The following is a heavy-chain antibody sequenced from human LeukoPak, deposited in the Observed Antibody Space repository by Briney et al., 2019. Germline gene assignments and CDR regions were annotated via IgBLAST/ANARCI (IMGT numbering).Heavy chain of an antibody. Sequence: ASVEVSCKASGGAFSSYAISWVRQAPGQGLEWMGGIIPIFGTANYAQKFQGRVTITADGSTSTAYMELSSLRSEDTAVYYCARVCSSTSCYDAFDIWGQGTMVTVSS. CDR1: GGAFSSYA. CDR2: IIPIFGTA. V-gene: IGHV1-69*13. CDR3: ARVCSSTSCYDAFDI. D-gene: IGHD2-2*01. J-gene: IGHJ3*02.